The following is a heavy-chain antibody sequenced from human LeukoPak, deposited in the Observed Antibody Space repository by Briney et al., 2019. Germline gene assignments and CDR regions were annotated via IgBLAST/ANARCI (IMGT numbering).Heavy chain of an antibody. Sequence: SETLSLTCAVSGGSFSGYYWSWIRQPPGKGLEWIGEINHSGSTNYNPSLKSRVTISVDTSKNQFSLKLSSVTAADTAVYYCARRKGYCSSTSCYLGFDYWGQGTLVTVSS. CDR1: GGSFSGYY. J-gene: IGHJ4*02. CDR3: ARRKGYCSSTSCYLGFDY. D-gene: IGHD2-2*01. V-gene: IGHV4-34*01. CDR2: INHSGST.